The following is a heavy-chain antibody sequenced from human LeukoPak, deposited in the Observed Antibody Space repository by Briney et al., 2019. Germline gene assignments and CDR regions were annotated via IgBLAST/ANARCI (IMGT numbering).Heavy chain of an antibody. D-gene: IGHD4-17*01. Sequence: KTSETLSLTCAVYGGSFRGYRWGWIRQSPGKGLEWIGEINDSGTTNYNPSLKSRVTISEDTSKNQFSLKLNSVTAADMAVYYCARIYGDYIVYWGQGTRATVSP. CDR2: INDSGTT. CDR1: GGSFRGYR. CDR3: ARIYGDYIVY. V-gene: IGHV4-34*01. J-gene: IGHJ4*02.